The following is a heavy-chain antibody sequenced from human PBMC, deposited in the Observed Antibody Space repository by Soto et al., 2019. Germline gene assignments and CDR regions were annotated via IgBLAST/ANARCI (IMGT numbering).Heavy chain of an antibody. J-gene: IGHJ4*02. CDR2: ISGSGGST. CDR1: GFTFSSYA. V-gene: IGHV3-23*01. Sequence: EVQLLESGGGLVQPGGSLRLSCAASGFTFSSYAMSWVRQAPGKGLEWVSAISGSGGSTYYADSVKGRFTISRDNSKNTVDLQMHSLRGEDTAVYDCATNAATATHKYWGQGTPVTVSS. CDR3: ATNAATATHKY. D-gene: IGHD5-12*01.